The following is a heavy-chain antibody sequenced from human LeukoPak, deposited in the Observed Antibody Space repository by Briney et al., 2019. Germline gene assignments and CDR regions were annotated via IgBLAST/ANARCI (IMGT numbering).Heavy chain of an antibody. J-gene: IGHJ5*02. V-gene: IGHV1-2*06. CDR3: TRGYCSGGSCYSVENWFDP. CDR1: GYTFTGYY. CDR2: INPNSGGT. D-gene: IGHD2-15*01. Sequence: ASVKVSCKAAGYTFTGYYMFWVRQAPGQGLEWMGRINPNSGGTNYAQKFQGRVTMTRDTSISTAYMELSRLRSDDTAVYYCTRGYCSGGSCYSVENWFDPWGQGTLVTVSS.